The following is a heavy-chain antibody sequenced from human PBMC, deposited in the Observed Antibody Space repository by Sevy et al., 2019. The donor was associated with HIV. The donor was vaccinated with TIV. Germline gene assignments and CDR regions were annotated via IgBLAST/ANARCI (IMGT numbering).Heavy chain of an antibody. J-gene: IGHJ4*02. Sequence: GGSLRLSCAASGFNIRTHWMLWVRQAPGKGLEWVSGISGSGTSTYYTDSVKGRFTISRDNSKNTVYLQMNNLRAEDTAVYYCGKVSIFGVGGFYDYWGQGTLVTVSS. D-gene: IGHD3-3*01. CDR3: GKVSIFGVGGFYDY. CDR1: GFNIRTHW. CDR2: ISGSGTST. V-gene: IGHV3-23*01.